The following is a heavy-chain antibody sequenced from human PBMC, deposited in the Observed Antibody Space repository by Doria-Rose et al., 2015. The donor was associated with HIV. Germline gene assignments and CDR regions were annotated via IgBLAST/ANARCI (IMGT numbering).Heavy chain of an antibody. V-gene: IGHV3-48*01. Sequence: LIQPGWSLRLPFAVSGFTISTYSMNWVRQAPGKGLEWVSYISSTSGSIYYADSVKGRFTISRDNAKNSLYLQMNSLRAEDTAVYYCARDYFKPDGGDYYYYMDVWGKGTTVTVS. CDR3: ARDYFKPDGGDYYYYMDV. CDR2: ISSTSGSI. D-gene: IGHD3-10*01. J-gene: IGHJ6*03. CDR1: GFTISTYS.